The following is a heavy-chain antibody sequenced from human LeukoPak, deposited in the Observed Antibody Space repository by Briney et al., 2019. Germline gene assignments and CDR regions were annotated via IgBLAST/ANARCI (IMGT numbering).Heavy chain of an antibody. D-gene: IGHD1-1*01. Sequence: PETLSLTCTVSGGSISGYYWSWIRQSPGKGLEWIGYIHYTGSANYHPSLISRVTISIDTSKNQFSLNLRSVTTADTAMHYCARGNSGPEYWGQGTLVTVSS. CDR3: ARGNSGPEY. J-gene: IGHJ4*02. CDR1: GGSISGYY. V-gene: IGHV4-59*01. CDR2: IHYTGSA.